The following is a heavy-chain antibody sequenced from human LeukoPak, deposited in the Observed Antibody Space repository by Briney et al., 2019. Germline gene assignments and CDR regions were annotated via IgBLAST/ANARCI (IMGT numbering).Heavy chain of an antibody. V-gene: IGHV3-48*04. D-gene: IGHD3-10*01. J-gene: IGHJ5*02. Sequence: GGSLRLSCAASGFTFSSYSMNWVRQAPGKGLEWVSYISSSSSTIYYADSVKGRFTISRDNAKNSLYLQMNSLRAEDTAVYYCARALGLLWFGELLSAYNWFDPWGQGTLVTVSS. CDR3: ARALGLLWFGELLSAYNWFDP. CDR2: ISSSSSTI. CDR1: GFTFSSYS.